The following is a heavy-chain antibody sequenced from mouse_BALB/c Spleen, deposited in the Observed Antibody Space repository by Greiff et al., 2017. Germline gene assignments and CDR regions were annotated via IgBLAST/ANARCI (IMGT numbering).Heavy chain of an antibody. CDR2: ISYSGST. V-gene: IGHV3-2*02. CDR3: SKSPRYGYDAYYAMDY. D-gene: IGHD2-2*01. J-gene: IGHJ4*01. CDR1: GYSLPSDYA. Sequence: EVQLQQSGPGLVKPSQSLSLTCTVTGYSLPSDYAWSWIQQFPGNILEWMGYISYSGSTSYNPSLNSRISITRDTSKNQFFLQLNSVTTEDTATYYCSKSPRYGYDAYYAMDYWGQGTSVTVSS.